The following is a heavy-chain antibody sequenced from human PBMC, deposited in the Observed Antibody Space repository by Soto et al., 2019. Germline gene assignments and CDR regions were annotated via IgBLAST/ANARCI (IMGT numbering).Heavy chain of an antibody. D-gene: IGHD3-10*01. J-gene: IGHJ6*02. CDR2: IYYRGST. CDR3: ARDKSSGSGTYYSYGMDV. CDR1: GGSISDYY. Sequence: QVQLQESGPGVVKPSETLSLTCTVSGGSISDYYWSWIRQPPGKGLEWIGYIYYRGSTNYHPSLKSRVTISVDTSKNQFSLKLNSVTTADTAVYYCARDKSSGSGTYYSYGMDVWGQGTTVTVSS. V-gene: IGHV4-59*01.